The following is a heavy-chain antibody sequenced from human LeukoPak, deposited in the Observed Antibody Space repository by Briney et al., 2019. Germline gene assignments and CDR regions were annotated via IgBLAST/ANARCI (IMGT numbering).Heavy chain of an antibody. CDR1: GGSFSGYY. CDR3: ASLNVPDHPIGQYCSSTSCYE. D-gene: IGHD2-2*01. J-gene: IGHJ4*02. CDR2: INHSGST. Sequence: PSETLSLTCVVYGGSFSGYYWSWIRQPPGKGLEWIGEINHSGSTNYNPSLKSRVTISVDTSKNQFSLKLNSVTAADTAVYYCASLNVPDHPIGQYCSSTSCYEWGQGTLVTVSS. V-gene: IGHV4-34*01.